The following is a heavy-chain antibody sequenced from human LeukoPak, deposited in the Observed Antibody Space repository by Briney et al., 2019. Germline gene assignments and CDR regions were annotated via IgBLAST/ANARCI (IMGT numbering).Heavy chain of an antibody. CDR3: ARVRAPSFTQGGFDY. D-gene: IGHD3-16*01. CDR2: INPNSGST. CDR1: GYTFIDYY. J-gene: IGHJ4*02. Sequence: GASVKVSCKASGYTFIDYYLHWVRQAPGQGLEWMGWINPNSGSTDYAQNFQGRVTMTRDTSISTAYMELSSLRSDDTAVYHCARVRAPSFTQGGFDYWGQGTLVTVSS. V-gene: IGHV1-2*02.